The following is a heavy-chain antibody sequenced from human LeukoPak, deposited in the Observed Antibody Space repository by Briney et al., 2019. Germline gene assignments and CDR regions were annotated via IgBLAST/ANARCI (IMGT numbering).Heavy chain of an antibody. J-gene: IGHJ4*02. Sequence: SVKVSCKASGGTFISYAISWVRQAPGQGLEWMGGIIPIFGTANYAQKFQGRVTITTDESTSTAYMELSSLRSEDMAVYYCARARSYDSSGYQDYWGQGTLVTVSS. CDR2: IIPIFGTA. D-gene: IGHD3-22*01. V-gene: IGHV1-69*05. CDR3: ARARSYDSSGYQDY. CDR1: GGTFISYA.